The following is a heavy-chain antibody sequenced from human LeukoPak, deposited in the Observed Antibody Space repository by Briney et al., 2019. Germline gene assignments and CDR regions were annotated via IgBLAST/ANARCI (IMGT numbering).Heavy chain of an antibody. D-gene: IGHD6-13*01. Sequence: SETLSLTCAVYGGSFSGYYWSWIRRPPGKGLEWIGEINHSGSTNYNPSLKSRVTISVDTSKNQFSLKLSSVTAADTAVYYCARGRKWVLSSSWYRYWFDPWGQGTLVTVSS. CDR1: GGSFSGYY. V-gene: IGHV4-34*01. CDR3: ARGRKWVLSSSWYRYWFDP. J-gene: IGHJ5*02. CDR2: INHSGST.